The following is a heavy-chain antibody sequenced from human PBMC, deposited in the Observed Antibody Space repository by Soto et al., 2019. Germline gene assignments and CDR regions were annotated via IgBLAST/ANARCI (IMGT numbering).Heavy chain of an antibody. CDR2: ISYDGSNK. V-gene: IGHV3-30-3*01. D-gene: IGHD2-2*02. CDR1: GFTFSSYA. CDR3: ARDAGRYCSSTSCYTPCGY. J-gene: IGHJ4*02. Sequence: ESVGGVVQPGRSLRLSCAASGFTFSSYAMHWVRQAPGKGLEWVAVISYDGSNKYYADSVKGRFTISRDNSKNTLYLQMNSLRAEDTAVYYCARDAGRYCSSTSCYTPCGYWGQGTLVTVSS.